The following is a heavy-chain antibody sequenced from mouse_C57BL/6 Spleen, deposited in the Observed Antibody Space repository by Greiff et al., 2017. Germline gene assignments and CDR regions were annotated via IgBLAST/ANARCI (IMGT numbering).Heavy chain of an antibody. D-gene: IGHD2-2*01. CDR2: IDPEDGET. CDR1: GFNIKDYY. Sequence: VQLQQSGAELVKPGASVKLSCTASGFNIKDYYMHWVKQRTEQGLEWIGRIDPEDGETNYAPKFQGKATITADTSSNTAYLQLISLTSEDNAVYYYARGYYGYDEFAYWGQGTLVTVSA. CDR3: ARGYYGYDEFAY. J-gene: IGHJ3*01. V-gene: IGHV14-2*01.